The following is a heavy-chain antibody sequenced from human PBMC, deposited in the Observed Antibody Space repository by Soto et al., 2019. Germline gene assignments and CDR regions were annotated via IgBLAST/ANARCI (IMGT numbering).Heavy chain of an antibody. CDR3: AHVLVVVANYGMDV. CDR2: IYWDDDK. Sequence: QITLKESGPTLVKLTQTLTLICNFSGFSLSTSGVGVGWIRQPPGKALKWLALIYWDDDKRYSPSLTSRLTITNDTSKNQVVLTMTNMNPVDTATYYCAHVLVVVANYGMDVWGQWTTVTVSS. J-gene: IGHJ6*02. V-gene: IGHV2-5*02. CDR1: GFSLSTSGVG. D-gene: IGHD2-15*01.